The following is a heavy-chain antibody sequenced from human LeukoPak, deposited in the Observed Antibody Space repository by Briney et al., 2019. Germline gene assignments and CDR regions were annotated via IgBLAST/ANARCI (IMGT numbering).Heavy chain of an antibody. D-gene: IGHD3-3*01. V-gene: IGHV1-69*05. Sequence: SVKVSCKASGGTFSSYAVSWVRQAPGQGLEWMGGIIPIFGTANYAQKFQGRVTITTDESTSTAYMELSSLRSEDTAVYYCARGYDFWSGYFDYWGQGTPVTVSS. J-gene: IGHJ4*02. CDR2: IIPIFGTA. CDR1: GGTFSSYA. CDR3: ARGYDFWSGYFDY.